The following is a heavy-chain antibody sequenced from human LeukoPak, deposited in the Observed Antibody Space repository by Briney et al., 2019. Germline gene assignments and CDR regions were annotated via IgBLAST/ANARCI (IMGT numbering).Heavy chain of an antibody. CDR2: ISGSGGST. Sequence: GRSLRLSCAASGFTFSSYAMSWVRQAPGKGLEWVSAISGSGGSTYYADSVKGRFTISRDNSKNTLYLQMNSLRAEDTAVYYCAKVRYCSSTSCYPFDYWGQGTLVTVSS. J-gene: IGHJ4*02. V-gene: IGHV3-23*01. D-gene: IGHD2-2*01. CDR1: GFTFSSYA. CDR3: AKVRYCSSTSCYPFDY.